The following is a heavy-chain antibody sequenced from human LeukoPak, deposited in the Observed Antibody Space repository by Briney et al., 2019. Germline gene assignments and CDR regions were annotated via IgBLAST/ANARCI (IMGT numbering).Heavy chain of an antibody. Sequence: TGGSLRLSCAASGFTFSSYWMHWVRQAPGKGLVWVSRINSDGSSTTYADSVKGRFTFSRDNAENTLYLQMNSLRAEDTAVYYCARDGGSGSYGAFDIWGQGTMVTVSS. D-gene: IGHD1-26*01. CDR3: ARDGGSGSYGAFDI. J-gene: IGHJ3*02. V-gene: IGHV3-74*01. CDR1: GFTFSSYW. CDR2: INSDGSST.